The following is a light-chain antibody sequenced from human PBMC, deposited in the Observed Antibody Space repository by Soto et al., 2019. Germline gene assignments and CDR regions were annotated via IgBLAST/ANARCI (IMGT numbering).Light chain of an antibody. CDR3: QNYRDSSWT. CDR1: QSLSGTS. CDR2: GAS. J-gene: IGKJ1*01. V-gene: IGKV3-20*01. Sequence: EIVLTQSPRTLALSPGDSATLSCRASQSLSGTSLVWYQQRRGQAPRLLIFGASRRAIGIPDRFTGGGSETDFTLTISRLEPEDFAMYYCQNYRDSSWTFGQGTKVDIK.